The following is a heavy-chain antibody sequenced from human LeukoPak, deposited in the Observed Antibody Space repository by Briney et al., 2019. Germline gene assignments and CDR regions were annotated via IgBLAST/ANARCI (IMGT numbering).Heavy chain of an antibody. CDR1: GFSVSNNY. CDR2: TFSGGTT. Sequence: PGGSLSLSCAASGFSVSNNYMSWVRQAPGKGKEWLSVTFSGGTTYYADSVKGRFTISRDNAKNSLYLQMHSLRAEDTAVYYCARRGVLWFGELFYYGMDVWGQGTTVTVSS. V-gene: IGHV3-53*01. D-gene: IGHD3-10*01. J-gene: IGHJ6*02. CDR3: ARRGVLWFGELFYYGMDV.